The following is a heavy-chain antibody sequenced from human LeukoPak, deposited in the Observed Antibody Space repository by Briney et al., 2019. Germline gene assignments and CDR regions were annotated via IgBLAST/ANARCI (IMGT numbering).Heavy chain of an antibody. V-gene: IGHV4-39*07. CDR3: ARDCCGYRSWFDP. CDR1: GGSIIGEHFY. Sequence: SETLSLTCTVFGGSIIGEHFYWGWIRQPPGKGLEWFGSLYYSGSTYYNSSLKSRVTISVDTSKNQFSLSLTSVTAADTAVYYCARDCCGYRSWFDPWSQGTPVTVSS. D-gene: IGHD6-25*01. CDR2: LYYSGST. J-gene: IGHJ5*02.